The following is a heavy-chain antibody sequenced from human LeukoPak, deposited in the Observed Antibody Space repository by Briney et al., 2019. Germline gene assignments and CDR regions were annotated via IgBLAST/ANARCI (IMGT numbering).Heavy chain of an antibody. D-gene: IGHD3-16*01. CDR3: ARDLWAVY. CDR2: ISSSSSYI. CDR1: GFIFSSYW. J-gene: IGHJ4*02. Sequence: GGSLRLSCAASGFIFSSYWMSWVRQAPGKGLEWVSSISSSSSYIYYADSVKGRFTISRAKNSLYLQMNSLRAEDTAVYYCARDLWAVYWGQGTLVTVSS. V-gene: IGHV3-21*01.